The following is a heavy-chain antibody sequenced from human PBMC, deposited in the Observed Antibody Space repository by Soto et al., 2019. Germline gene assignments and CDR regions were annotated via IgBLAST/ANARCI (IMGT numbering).Heavy chain of an antibody. Sequence: QVQLVQSGAEVKKPGASVKVSCKASGYTFTSYGISWVRQAPGQGLEWMGWISAYNGNTNYAQKLQGRVTMTTDTSTSKAYMELRSLRSDDTAVYYCARTTDGYRLTFVSDYWGQGTLVTVSS. CDR3: ARTTDGYRLTFVSDY. D-gene: IGHD3-16*01. V-gene: IGHV1-18*01. J-gene: IGHJ4*02. CDR2: ISAYNGNT. CDR1: GYTFTSYG.